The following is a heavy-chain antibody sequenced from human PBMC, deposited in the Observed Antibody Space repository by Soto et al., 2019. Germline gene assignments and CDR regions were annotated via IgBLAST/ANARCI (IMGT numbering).Heavy chain of an antibody. D-gene: IGHD3-9*01. J-gene: IGHJ3*02. CDR1: GFTFSSYS. CDR3: ARVGGFGWLLYDAFDI. V-gene: IGHV3-48*01. CDR2: ISSSSSTI. Sequence: EVQLVESGGGLVQPGGSLRLSCAASGFTFSSYSMNWVRQAPGKGLEWVSYISSSSSTIYYADSVKGRFTITRDNAKNSLYLHMNSLRAEDTAVYYCARVGGFGWLLYDAFDIWGQGTMVTVSS.